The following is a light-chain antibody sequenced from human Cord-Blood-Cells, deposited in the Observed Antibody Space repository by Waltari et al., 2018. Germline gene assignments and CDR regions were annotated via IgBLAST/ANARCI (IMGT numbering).Light chain of an antibody. CDR1: SSDVGGYNY. J-gene: IGLJ3*02. CDR2: DVS. CDR3: SSYTSSSTV. Sequence: QSALTQPASVSGSPGQSITISCPGTSSDVGGYNYVSWYQQHPGKAPKLSIYDVSNRPSGVSNRFSGSKSGNTASLTISGLQAEDEADYYCSSYTSSSTVFGGGTKLTVL. V-gene: IGLV2-14*01.